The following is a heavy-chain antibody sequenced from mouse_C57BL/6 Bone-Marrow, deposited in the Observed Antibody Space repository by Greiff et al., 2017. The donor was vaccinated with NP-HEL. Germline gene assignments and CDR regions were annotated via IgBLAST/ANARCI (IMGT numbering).Heavy chain of an antibody. J-gene: IGHJ1*03. D-gene: IGHD1-1*02. CDR2: IDPENGDT. V-gene: IGHV14-4*01. CDR3: SNYGRYFDV. Sequence: EVKLQESGAELVRPGASVKLSCTASGFNIKDDYMHWVKQRPEQGLEWIGWIDPENGDTEYASKFQGKATITADTSSNTAYLQLSSLTSEDTAVYYCSNYGRYFDVWGTGTTVTVSS. CDR1: GFNIKDDY.